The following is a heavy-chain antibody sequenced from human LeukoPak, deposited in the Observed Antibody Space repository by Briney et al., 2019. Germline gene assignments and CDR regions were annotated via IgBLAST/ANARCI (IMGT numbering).Heavy chain of an antibody. D-gene: IGHD5-24*01. CDR1: GFTFSSYG. CDR3: ARDQEMATDEHYFDY. Sequence: GGSLRLSCAASGFTFSSYGMHWVRQAPGKGLEWVAFIRYDGSNKYYADSVKGRFTISRDNSKKTLYLQMNSLRPEDTAVYYCARDQEMATDEHYFDYWGQGTLVTVSS. J-gene: IGHJ4*02. V-gene: IGHV3-30*02. CDR2: IRYDGSNK.